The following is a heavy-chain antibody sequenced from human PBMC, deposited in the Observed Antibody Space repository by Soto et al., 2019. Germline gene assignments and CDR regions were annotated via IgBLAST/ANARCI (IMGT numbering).Heavy chain of an antibody. Sequence: HSQTLSLTCAISGDSVSSSSVTWNWIRQSPSRGLEWLGRTYYRSKWYNDYAESVKSRITINPDTSKNQFSLHLNSVTPEDTAVYDSQKLKVNRWFDFWGQGTLVTVSS. D-gene: IGHD4-4*01. V-gene: IGHV6-1*01. CDR2: TYYRSKWYN. CDR1: GDSVSSSSVT. CDR3: QKLKVNRWFDF. J-gene: IGHJ4*02.